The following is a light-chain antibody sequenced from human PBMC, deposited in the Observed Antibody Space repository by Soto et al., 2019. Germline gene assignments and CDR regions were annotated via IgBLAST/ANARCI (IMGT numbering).Light chain of an antibody. CDR3: QTWGTGIFWV. CDR2: LNSDGSH. J-gene: IGLJ3*02. Sequence: QLVLTQSPSASASLGASVKLTCTLSSGHSSYAIAWHQQQPEKGPRYLMKLNSDGSHSKGDGIPDRFSGSSSGAERYLTISSLQSEDEADYYCQTWGTGIFWVFGGGTKLTGL. V-gene: IGLV4-69*01. CDR1: SGHSSYA.